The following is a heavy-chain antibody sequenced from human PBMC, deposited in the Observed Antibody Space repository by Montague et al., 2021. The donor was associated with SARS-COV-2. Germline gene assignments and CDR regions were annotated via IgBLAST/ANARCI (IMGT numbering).Heavy chain of an antibody. CDR1: GGSISSYY. V-gene: IGHV4-59*01. D-gene: IGHD3-22*01. CDR3: ARIWYSSGYQGIYYFDY. CDR2: IYFSGST. Sequence: SETLSLTCTVSGGSISSYYWSWIRQPPGKGLEWIGYIYFSGSTNYNPSLKSRVTISVDTSKNQFSLELSSVTAAGTAVYCCARIWYSSGYQGIYYFDYWGNRTLIT. J-gene: IGHJ4*01.